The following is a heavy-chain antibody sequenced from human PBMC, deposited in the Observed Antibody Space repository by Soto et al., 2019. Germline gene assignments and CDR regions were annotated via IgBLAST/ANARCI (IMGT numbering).Heavy chain of an antibody. CDR2: FDPEEDET. V-gene: IGHV1-24*01. J-gene: IGHJ5*02. CDR3: TTDTYYGSSGYSWFDP. Sequence: ASVKVSCKVSGYSLTDISIHWVRQAPGQGLEWMGGFDPEEDETIYVQKFQGRVTMTEDTSTDTAYMELSSLRSDDTAVYYCTTDTYYGSSGYSWFDPGGQGTQVTVSS. D-gene: IGHD3-22*01. CDR1: GYSLTDIS.